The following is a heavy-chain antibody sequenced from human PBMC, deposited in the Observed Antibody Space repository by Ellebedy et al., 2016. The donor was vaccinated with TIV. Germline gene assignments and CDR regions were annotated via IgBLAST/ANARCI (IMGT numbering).Heavy chain of an antibody. D-gene: IGHD5-12*01. CDR2: ISGSGGST. Sequence: GGSLRLSXAASGFTFSNFAMNWVRQAPGKGLEWVATISGSGGSTYYADSVKGRFTISRDTSKSTLYLQMNSLRAEDTAVYYCAKDRATRVPATESFDSWGQGTLVAVSS. CDR3: AKDRATRVPATESFDS. CDR1: GFTFSNFA. J-gene: IGHJ4*02. V-gene: IGHV3-23*01.